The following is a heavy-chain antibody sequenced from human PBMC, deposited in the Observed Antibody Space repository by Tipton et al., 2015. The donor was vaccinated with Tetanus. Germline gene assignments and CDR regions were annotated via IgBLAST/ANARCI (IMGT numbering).Heavy chain of an antibody. Sequence: TLSLTCAVYGGSFSGYYWSWIRQPPGKGLEWIGEINHSGSTNYNPSLKSRVTISVDTPKNRISLKRSSVPAADTVVYYCERAVREDIVVVVAATRTQSNWFDPWGQGTLVTVSS. V-gene: IGHV4-34*01. CDR1: GGSFSGYY. J-gene: IGHJ5*02. D-gene: IGHD2-15*01. CDR2: INHSGST. CDR3: ERAVREDIVVVVAATRTQSNWFDP.